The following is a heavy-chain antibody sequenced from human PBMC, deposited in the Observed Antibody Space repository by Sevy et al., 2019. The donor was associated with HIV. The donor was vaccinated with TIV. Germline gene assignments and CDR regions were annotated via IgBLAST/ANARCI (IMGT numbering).Heavy chain of an antibody. CDR1: GFTFSTYG. V-gene: IGHV3-30*04. CDR3: ARGLAALPGYYYGMDV. J-gene: IGHJ6*02. Sequence: GGSLRLSCTASGFTFSTYGLHWVRQAPGKGLEWVAVILYDGSNKYYGDSVKGRFTISREHSKNTLYLQMNSLRGEDTAVYYCARGLAALPGYYYGMDVWGQGTTVTVSS. D-gene: IGHD6-6*01. CDR2: ILYDGSNK.